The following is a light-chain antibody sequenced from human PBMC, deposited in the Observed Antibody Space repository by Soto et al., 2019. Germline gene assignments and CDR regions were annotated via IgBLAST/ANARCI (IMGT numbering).Light chain of an antibody. Sequence: DIVMTQSPLSLPVTPGESASISCRSSQSLLYSDGYNYLEWFVQKPGQSPQLLIYLGSNRASGVTDRFSGSGSGTDFTLKISRVEAEDVGIYYCMQTLQAHRTFGQGTKVEIK. CDR2: LGS. V-gene: IGKV2-28*01. CDR1: QSLLYSDGYNY. CDR3: MQTLQAHRT. J-gene: IGKJ1*01.